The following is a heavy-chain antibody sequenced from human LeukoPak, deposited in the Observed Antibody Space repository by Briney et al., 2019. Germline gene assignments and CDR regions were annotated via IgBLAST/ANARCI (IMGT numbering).Heavy chain of an antibody. J-gene: IGHJ4*02. D-gene: IGHD4-17*01. CDR2: IKSKTDGGTT. CDR1: GFAITDHH. CDR3: TSQILITVTTYDY. V-gene: IGHV3-15*01. Sequence: GGSLRLSCAASGFAITDHHMDWVRQAPGKGLEWVGRIKSKTDGGTTDYAAPVKGRFTISRDDSKNTLYLQMNSLKTEDTAVYYCTSQILITVTTYDYWGQGTLVTVSS.